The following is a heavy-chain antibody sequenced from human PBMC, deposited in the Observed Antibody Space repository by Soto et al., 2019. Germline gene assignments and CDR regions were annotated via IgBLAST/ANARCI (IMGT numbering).Heavy chain of an antibody. V-gene: IGHV3-23*01. J-gene: IGHJ4*02. CDR2: ISGSGGST. Sequence: PGGSLRLSCAASGFTFSSYAMSWVRQAPGKGLEWVSAISGSGGSTYYADSVKGRFTISRDNSKNTLYLQMNSLRAEDTAVYYCAKDQGVFWSGYYTDYFDYWGQGTLVTVSS. CDR1: GFTFSSYA. CDR3: AKDQGVFWSGYYTDYFDY. D-gene: IGHD3-3*01.